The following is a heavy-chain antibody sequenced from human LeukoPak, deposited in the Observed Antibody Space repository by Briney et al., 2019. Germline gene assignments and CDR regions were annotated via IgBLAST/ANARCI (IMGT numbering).Heavy chain of an antibody. J-gene: IGHJ4*02. CDR1: GGSISSSSYY. D-gene: IGHD7-27*01. CDR3: ARRANWGSSYYIDY. V-gene: IGHV4-39*01. Sequence: ASETLSLTCTVSGGSISSSSYYWGWIRQPPGKGLEWIGSIYYSGSTYYNPSLKSRVTISVDTSKNQFSLKLSSVTAADTAVYYCARRANWGSSYYIDYWGQGTLVTVSS. CDR2: IYYSGST.